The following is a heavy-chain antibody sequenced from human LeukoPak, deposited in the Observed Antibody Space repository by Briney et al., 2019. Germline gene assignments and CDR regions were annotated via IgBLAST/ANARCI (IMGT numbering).Heavy chain of an antibody. CDR3: AKMEGHPLQKYYMDV. D-gene: IGHD2/OR15-2a*01. CDR1: GYTFTSYD. Sequence: GASVKVSCKASGYTFTSYDINWVRQATGQGLEWMGWMNPNSGNTGYAQKFQGRVTMTRNTSISTAYMELSSLRAEDTAIYYCAKMEGHPLQKYYMDVWGQGTTVTVSS. V-gene: IGHV1-8*01. CDR2: MNPNSGNT. J-gene: IGHJ6*01.